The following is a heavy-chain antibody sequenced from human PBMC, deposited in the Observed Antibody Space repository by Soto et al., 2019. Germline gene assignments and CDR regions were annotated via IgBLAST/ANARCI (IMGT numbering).Heavy chain of an antibody. CDR1: GYTFTNHD. Sequence: GASVKVSCKASGYTFTNHDVTWVRQATGQGLEWMGWMNPGSGDTGYAQKFQGRVTMTRNISIATAYMELSSLRSEDTAIYYCARMASFGSLNWFDSWGQGTLVTVSS. D-gene: IGHD5-18*01. V-gene: IGHV1-8*01. CDR3: ARMASFGSLNWFDS. CDR2: MNPGSGDT. J-gene: IGHJ5*01.